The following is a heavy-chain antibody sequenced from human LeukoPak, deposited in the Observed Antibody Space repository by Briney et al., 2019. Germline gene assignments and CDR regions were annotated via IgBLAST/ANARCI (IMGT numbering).Heavy chain of an antibody. CDR3: ARTRRYSSGWYDY. V-gene: IGHV3-23*01. CDR1: GFTFNIYA. CDR2: ISGSSGST. D-gene: IGHD6-19*01. J-gene: IGHJ4*02. Sequence: PGGSLRLSCAASGFTFNIYAMNWIRQAPGKGLEWVSGISGSSGSTYYADSVKGRFTISRDNSKNSLYLQMNSLRAEDTAVYYCARTRRYSSGWYDYWGQGTLVTVSS.